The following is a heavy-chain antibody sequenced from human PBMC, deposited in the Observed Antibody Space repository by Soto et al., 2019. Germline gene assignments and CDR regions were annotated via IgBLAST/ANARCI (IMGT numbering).Heavy chain of an antibody. V-gene: IGHV2-5*01. CDR3: SHRRSKGDFDL. CDR1: GFSLSTTGMG. CDR2: LYWHDDK. Sequence: QITLKESGPTLVKPTQTLTLTCTFSGFSLSTTGMGVGWIRQPPGKALEWLALLYWHDDKQYSPFLKSRLTXTPXTNKHHAVLTMTNIAPPDTATYYCSHRRSKGDFDLWGQGTLVTVAS. J-gene: IGHJ5*02.